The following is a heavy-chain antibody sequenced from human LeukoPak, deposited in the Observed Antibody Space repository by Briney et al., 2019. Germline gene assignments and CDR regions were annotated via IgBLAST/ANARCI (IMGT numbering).Heavy chain of an antibody. CDR3: ARPQWYGSPWFDP. D-gene: IGHD3-10*01. Sequence: PSETLSLTCAVYGGSFSGYYWSWIRQPPGKGLEWIGEINHSGSTNYNPSLKSRVTISVDTSKNQFSLKLSSVTAADTAVYYCARPQWYGSPWFDPWGQGTLVTVSS. V-gene: IGHV4-34*01. CDR2: INHSGST. CDR1: GGSFSGYY. J-gene: IGHJ5*02.